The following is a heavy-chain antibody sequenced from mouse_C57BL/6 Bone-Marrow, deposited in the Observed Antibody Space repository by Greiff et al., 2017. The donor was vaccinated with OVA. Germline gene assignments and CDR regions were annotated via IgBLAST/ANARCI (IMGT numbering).Heavy chain of an antibody. Sequence: EVKLVESGGDLVKPGGSLKLSCAASGFTFSSYGMSWVRQTPDKRLEWVATISSGGSYTYYPDSVKGRFTISRDNAKNTLYLQMSSLKSEDTAMYYCARHNAMDYCGQGTSVTVSS. V-gene: IGHV5-6*01. CDR1: GFTFSSYG. J-gene: IGHJ4*01. CDR2: ISSGGSYT. CDR3: ARHNAMDY.